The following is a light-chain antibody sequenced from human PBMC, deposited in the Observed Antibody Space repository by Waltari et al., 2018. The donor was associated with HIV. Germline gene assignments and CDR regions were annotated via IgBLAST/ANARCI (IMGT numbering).Light chain of an antibody. CDR3: QQRSNWLGT. CDR1: QRASSY. Sequence: IVFTHSPAPLPLSLGGRSTLPCMARQRASSYLAWDHQKPGQAPRLRISDATNRATGIPARFSGSASGTDVNHTISNLEREAFAVYDCQQRSNWLGTFGGETKVKIK. CDR2: DAT. V-gene: IGKV3-11*01. J-gene: IGKJ4*02.